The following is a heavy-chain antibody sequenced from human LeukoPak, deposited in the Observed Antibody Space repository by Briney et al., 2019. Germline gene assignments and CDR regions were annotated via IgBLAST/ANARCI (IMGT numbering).Heavy chain of an antibody. V-gene: IGHV1-18*01. Sequence: ASVKVSCKASGYTFNTYGITWVRQAPGQGLEWMGWISGYNGKTKYAQKLQDRVTMTTDTSTTTAYMELRSLTSDDTAVYYCARHSSGWHWYFDLWGRGTLVTVSS. CDR2: ISGYNGKT. CDR3: ARHSSGWHWYFDL. J-gene: IGHJ2*01. CDR1: GYTFNTYG. D-gene: IGHD6-19*01.